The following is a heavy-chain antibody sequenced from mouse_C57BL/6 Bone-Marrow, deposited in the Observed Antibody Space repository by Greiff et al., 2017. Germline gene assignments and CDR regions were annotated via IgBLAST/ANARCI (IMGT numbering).Heavy chain of an antibody. CDR2: IDPENGDT. D-gene: IGHD2-3*01. CDR1: GFNIKDDY. J-gene: IGHJ4*01. CDR3: TTFLDGYYVVPYYYAMDY. V-gene: IGHV14-4*01. Sequence: VQLQQSGAELVRPGASVKLSCTASGFNIKDDYMHWVKQRPEQGLAWIGWIDPENGDTEYASKFQGKATITADTSSNTAYLQLSSLTSEDTAFYYCTTFLDGYYVVPYYYAMDYWGQGTSVTVSS.